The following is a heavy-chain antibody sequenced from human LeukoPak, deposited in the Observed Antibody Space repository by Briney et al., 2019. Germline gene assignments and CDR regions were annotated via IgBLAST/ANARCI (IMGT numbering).Heavy chain of an antibody. CDR3: AGGARTSWTY. CDR2: IYHSGSS. J-gene: IGHJ4*02. CDR1: GYSISSGYY. D-gene: IGHD2-2*01. Sequence: SETLSLTCTVSGYSISSGYYWGWIRQPPGKGLEWIGSIYHSGSSNYNPSLESRVTLSVDKSKNQFSLNLNSLTAADTAVYYCAGGARTSWTYWGQGTLVTVSS. V-gene: IGHV4-38-2*02.